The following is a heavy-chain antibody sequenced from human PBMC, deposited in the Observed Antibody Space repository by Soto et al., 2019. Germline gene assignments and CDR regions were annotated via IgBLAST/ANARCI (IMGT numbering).Heavy chain of an antibody. CDR1: GFTFSSYA. V-gene: IGHV3-23*01. J-gene: IGHJ4*02. CDR3: AKDILTGYSKPNADDY. Sequence: XXSLRLSCAASGFTFSSYAMRWVRQAPGKGLEWVSAISGSGGSTYYADSVKGRFTISRDNSKNTLYLQMNSLRAEHTAVYYCAKDILTGYSKPNADDYWGQGTLVTVSS. D-gene: IGHD3-9*01. CDR2: ISGSGGST.